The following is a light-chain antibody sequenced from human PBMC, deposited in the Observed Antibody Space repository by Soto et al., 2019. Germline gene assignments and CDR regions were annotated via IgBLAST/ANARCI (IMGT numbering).Light chain of an antibody. CDR1: SSDVGGYNY. V-gene: IGLV2-14*03. CDR3: SSYTTSNTRQIV. CDR2: DVT. J-gene: IGLJ1*01. Sequence: SVLTQPASGSGSPGQAITISCTGTSSDVGGYNYVSWYQHHPGKAPKLIIYDVTNRPSGVSNPFSGSKSGNTASLTISGLQPEDEADYYCSSYTTSNTRQIVFGTGTKVTV.